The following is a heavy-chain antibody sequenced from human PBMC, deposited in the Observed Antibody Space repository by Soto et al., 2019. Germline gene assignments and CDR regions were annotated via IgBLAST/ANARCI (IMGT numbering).Heavy chain of an antibody. CDR2: IIPIFGTA. V-gene: IGHV1-69*13. CDR1: GGTFSSYA. Sequence: SVKVSFKASGGTFSSYAISWLRQAPGQGLEWMGGIIPIFGTANYAQKFQGRVTITADESTSTAYMELSSLRSEDTAVYYCARRASGDSSGYYYYFDYWGQGTLVTVSS. D-gene: IGHD3-22*01. CDR3: ARRASGDSSGYYYYFDY. J-gene: IGHJ4*02.